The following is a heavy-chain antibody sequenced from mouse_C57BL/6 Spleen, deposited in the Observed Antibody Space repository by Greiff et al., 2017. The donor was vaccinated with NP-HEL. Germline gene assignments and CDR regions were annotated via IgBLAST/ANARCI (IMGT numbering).Heavy chain of an antibody. Sequence: EVQGVESGGGLVQPKGSLKLSCAASGFTFNTYAMHWVRQAPGKGLEWVARIRRKSSNYATYYADSVKDRFTISRDDSQSMLYLQMNNLKTEDTAMYYCVRCPRSYAMDYWGQGTSVTVSS. J-gene: IGHJ4*01. CDR3: VRCPRSYAMDY. V-gene: IGHV10-3*01. CDR1: GFTFNTYA. CDR2: IRRKSSNYAT.